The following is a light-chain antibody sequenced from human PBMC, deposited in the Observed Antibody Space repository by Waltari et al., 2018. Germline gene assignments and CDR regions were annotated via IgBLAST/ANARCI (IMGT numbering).Light chain of an antibody. Sequence: EIVLTQSPATLSLSPGQSGTLSCRASQSVGGNLAWYQQKPGQAPRLLIYDASNRATGIPARFSGSGSGTDVTLTISSLEPEDFAVYYCQQRRTWPSITFGQGTRLDI. V-gene: IGKV3-11*01. CDR1: QSVGGN. CDR3: QQRRTWPSIT. CDR2: DAS. J-gene: IGKJ5*01.